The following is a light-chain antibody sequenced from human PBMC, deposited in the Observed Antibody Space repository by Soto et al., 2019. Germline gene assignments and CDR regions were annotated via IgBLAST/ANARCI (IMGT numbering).Light chain of an antibody. CDR1: TGAVTSGHY. Sequence: QAVVTQEPSLTVPPGGTVTLTCGSSTGAVTSGHYPYWFQQKPGQAPTTLIYATSSKHSWTPARFSGSLLGGKAALTLSGVQPEDEAEYYCLLYYGDSHVFGGGTKLTVL. V-gene: IGLV7-46*01. CDR3: LLYYGDSHV. CDR2: ATS. J-gene: IGLJ2*01.